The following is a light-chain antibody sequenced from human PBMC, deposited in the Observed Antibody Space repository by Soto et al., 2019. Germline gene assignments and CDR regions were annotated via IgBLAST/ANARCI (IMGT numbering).Light chain of an antibody. Sequence: QSVLTQPASVSGSLGQSITISCTGSSSDVGGYNYVSWYQQHPGKAPKLMIYEVNNRPSGVSNRFSGSKSGNTASLTISGLQAEDEADYYCSVYTRTSTYVFGTGTKVTVL. CDR2: EVN. J-gene: IGLJ1*01. CDR1: SSDVGGYNY. V-gene: IGLV2-14*01. CDR3: SVYTRTSTYV.